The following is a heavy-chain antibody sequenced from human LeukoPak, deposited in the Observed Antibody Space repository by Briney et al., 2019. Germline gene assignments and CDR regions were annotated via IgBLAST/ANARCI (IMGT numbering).Heavy chain of an antibody. V-gene: IGHV1-24*01. CDR1: GYTLTELS. Sequence: ASVKVSCKVSGYTLTELSMHWVRQAPGKGLEWMGGFDPEDGGTIYAQKFQGRVTMTEDTSTDTAYMELSSLRSEDTAVYYCATDRGDSGLFDPWGQGTLVTVSS. CDR2: FDPEDGGT. J-gene: IGHJ5*02. CDR3: ATDRGDSGLFDP. D-gene: IGHD3-10*01.